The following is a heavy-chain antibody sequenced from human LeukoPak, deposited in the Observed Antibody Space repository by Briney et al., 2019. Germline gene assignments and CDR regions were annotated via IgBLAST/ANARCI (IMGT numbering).Heavy chain of an antibody. J-gene: IGHJ5*02. CDR3: AREGGDIVVVPAAGWFDP. D-gene: IGHD2-2*01. CDR2: IWHDGSNK. V-gene: IGHV3-33*01. CDR1: RFTLSSYG. Sequence: PGRSLRLSCAASRFTLSSYGMHWVRQAPGKGLEWVAVIWHDGSNKYYADSVKGRFTISRDNSKNTLYLQMNSLRAEDTAVYYCAREGGDIVVVPAAGWFDPWGQGTQVTVSS.